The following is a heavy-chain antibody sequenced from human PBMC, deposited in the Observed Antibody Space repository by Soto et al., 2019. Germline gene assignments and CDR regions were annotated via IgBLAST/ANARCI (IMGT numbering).Heavy chain of an antibody. CDR3: ARDGYSGRSDGFDV. Sequence: QMQLVESGGAVFQPGRPLSLPSPALELTFGPYPLNGFRRPPGKGLEGVAVISYDGNSERYTDPVKGRFTVSRDNSKSTMYLQMNSLRAEDTAVYYCARDGYSGRSDGFDVWGQGTMVTVSS. CDR1: ELTFGPYP. D-gene: IGHD1-26*01. J-gene: IGHJ3*01. V-gene: IGHV3-30*14. CDR2: ISYDGNSE.